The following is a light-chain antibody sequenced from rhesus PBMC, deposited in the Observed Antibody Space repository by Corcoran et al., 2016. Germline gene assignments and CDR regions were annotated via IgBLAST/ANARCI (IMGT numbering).Light chain of an antibody. CDR2: DVN. J-gene: IGLJ1*01. CDR1: SSDIGGSDY. Sequence: QAVLTQPRSVSESPGQSVTISCTGTSSDIGGSDYVSWYQQHPGTAPKLMIYDVNKRPSGVSDRFSGSKSGNTASLTISGLQPEDWAAYYCCSSAGRDTYHIFGSGTRLTV. CDR3: CSSAGRDTYHI. V-gene: IGLV2-32*01.